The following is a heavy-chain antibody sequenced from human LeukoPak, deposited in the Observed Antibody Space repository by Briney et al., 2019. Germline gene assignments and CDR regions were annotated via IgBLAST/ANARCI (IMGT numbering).Heavy chain of an antibody. V-gene: IGHV4-34*01. CDR2: INHSEST. J-gene: IGHJ4*02. CDR1: GGSFSGYY. Sequence: SETLSLTCAVYGGSFSGYYWSWIRQPPGKGLEWIGEINHSESTNYNPSLKSRVTISVDTSKNQFSLKLSSVTAADTAVYYCARGGNSPRGIDYWGQGTLVTVSS. D-gene: IGHD4-23*01. CDR3: ARGGNSPRGIDY.